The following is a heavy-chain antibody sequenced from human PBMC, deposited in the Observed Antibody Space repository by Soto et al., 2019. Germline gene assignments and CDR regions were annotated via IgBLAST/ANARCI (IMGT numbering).Heavy chain of an antibody. CDR1: GYICTSYG. J-gene: IGHJ5*02. CDR2: INAANGDT. CDR3: VRRHVSATGIDWFDP. D-gene: IGHD6-13*01. Sequence: ASVKVSCKASGYICTSYGIHWVRQAPGQRLEWMGWINAANGDTKYSPKFQGRVTITRDTSASTAYMELSSLRSEDTAVYYCVRRHVSATGIDWFDPWGQGTLVTVSS. V-gene: IGHV1-3*01.